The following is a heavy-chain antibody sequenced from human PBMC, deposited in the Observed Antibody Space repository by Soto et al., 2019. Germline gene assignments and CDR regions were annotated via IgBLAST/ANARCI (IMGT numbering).Heavy chain of an antibody. Sequence: EVRLVESGGGLVQPGGSLRLSCAASGFPFSSHWMSWVRQAPGKGLEWLGNIHQGGSETHFADSVRGRFTISRDNAKNSLFLQLNSPRAEDTPVYYCAQAMAYAFHIWGQGTVVTVSS. CDR2: IHQGGSET. V-gene: IGHV3-7*01. CDR1: GFPFSSHW. CDR3: AQAMAYAFHI. J-gene: IGHJ3*02. D-gene: IGHD5-18*01.